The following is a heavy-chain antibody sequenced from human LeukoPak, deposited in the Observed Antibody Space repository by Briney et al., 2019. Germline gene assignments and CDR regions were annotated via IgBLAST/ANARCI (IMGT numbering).Heavy chain of an antibody. J-gene: IGHJ5*02. D-gene: IGHD1-7*01. CDR1: GYTFTGYY. CDR3: ARDWGLIGTTDWGGHENWFDP. Sequence: ASVKVSCKASGYTFTGYYVHWVRQAPGQGLEWMGRINPNSGDTNNAQKFQGRVTITADESASTAYMELSSLRSEDTAVYYCARDWGLIGTTDWGGHENWFDPWGQGTLVAVSS. V-gene: IGHV1-2*06. CDR2: INPNSGDT.